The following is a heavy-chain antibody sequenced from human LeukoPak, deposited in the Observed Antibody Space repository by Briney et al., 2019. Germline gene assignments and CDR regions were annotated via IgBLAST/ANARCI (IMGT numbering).Heavy chain of an antibody. Sequence: GESLKISCKGSGYSFTSYWIGWMRQMPGKGLEWMGIIYPGDSDIRYSPSFQGQVTSSADKSITTAYLQWSSLKASDTAMYYCAIQWGSGDYDYWGQGTLVTVSS. CDR3: AIQWGSGDYDY. CDR1: GYSFTSYW. J-gene: IGHJ4*02. V-gene: IGHV5-51*01. D-gene: IGHD1-26*01. CDR2: IYPGDSDI.